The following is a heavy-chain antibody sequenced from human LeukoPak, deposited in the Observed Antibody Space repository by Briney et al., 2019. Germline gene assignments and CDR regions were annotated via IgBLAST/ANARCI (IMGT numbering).Heavy chain of an antibody. CDR1: GGSIRSSYYY. J-gene: IGHJ5*02. D-gene: IGHD2-2*02. Sequence: PSETLSLTCTVSGGSIRSSYYYWGWIRQPPGKGLEWIGSIYDSGSTYYNPSLKSRVTISVDTSKNQFSLKLNSVTAADTAVYYCARGRAVVPAAIRGRGNWFDPWGQGTLVTVSS. CDR3: ARGRAVVPAAIRGRGNWFDP. V-gene: IGHV4-39*01. CDR2: IYDSGST.